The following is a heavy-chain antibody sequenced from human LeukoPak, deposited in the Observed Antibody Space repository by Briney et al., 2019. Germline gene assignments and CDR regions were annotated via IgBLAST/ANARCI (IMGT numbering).Heavy chain of an antibody. CDR3: AKENYGSGSYYNPRAEYFQH. D-gene: IGHD3-10*01. CDR1: GFTFSSYG. V-gene: IGHV3-30*02. Sequence: GGSLRLSCAASGFTFSSYGMHSVRQAPGKGLEWVAFIRYDGSNKYYADSVKGRFTISRDNSKNTLYLQMNSLRAEDTAVYYCAKENYGSGSYYNPRAEYFQHWGQGTLVTVSS. CDR2: IRYDGSNK. J-gene: IGHJ1*01.